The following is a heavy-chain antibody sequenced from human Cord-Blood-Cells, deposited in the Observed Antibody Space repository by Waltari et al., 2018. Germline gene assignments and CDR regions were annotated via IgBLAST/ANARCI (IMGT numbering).Heavy chain of an antibody. Sequence: QVQLVQSGAEVKKPGASVKVSCKASGYTFTSYDINWVRPATGPGLEWMGWMNPNSGNTGYAQKFQGRVTMTRNTSISTAYMELSSLRSEDTAVYYCARGRLSYCSSTSCYTVDYWGQGTLVTVSS. J-gene: IGHJ4*02. CDR3: ARGRLSYCSSTSCYTVDY. CDR1: GYTFTSYD. CDR2: MNPNSGNT. D-gene: IGHD2-2*02. V-gene: IGHV1-8*01.